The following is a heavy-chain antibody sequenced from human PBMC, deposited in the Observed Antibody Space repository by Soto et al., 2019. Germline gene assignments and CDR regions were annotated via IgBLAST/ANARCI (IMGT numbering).Heavy chain of an antibody. CDR2: IYSGGST. CDR3: ARDTYYYGMDV. J-gene: IGHJ6*02. Sequence: GGSLILSCAASGFTVSSNYMSWVRQAPGKGLEWVSVIYSGGSTYYADSVKGRFTISRDNSKNTLYLQMNSLRAEDTAVYYCARDTYYYGMDVWGQGTTVTVSS. V-gene: IGHV3-66*01. CDR1: GFTVSSNY.